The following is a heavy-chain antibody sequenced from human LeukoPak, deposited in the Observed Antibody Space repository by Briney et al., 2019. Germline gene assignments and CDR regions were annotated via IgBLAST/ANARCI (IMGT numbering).Heavy chain of an antibody. CDR1: GITVSDKY. CDR3: AVLTSGWRFQH. CDR2: IYGGGDT. J-gene: IGHJ1*01. Sequence: GGSLRLSCDVSGITVSDKYMSWVRQAPGKGLECVSLIYGGGDTYYADSVKGRFTISRDNSKNTLYLQMNSLRAEDTAVHYCAVLTSGWRFQHWGQGTLVTVSS. D-gene: IGHD6-19*01. V-gene: IGHV3-53*01.